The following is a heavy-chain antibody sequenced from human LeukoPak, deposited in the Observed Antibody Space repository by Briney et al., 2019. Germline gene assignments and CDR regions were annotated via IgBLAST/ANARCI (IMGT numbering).Heavy chain of an antibody. CDR1: GYTFTGYY. CDR3: ARAITTTVTYENTDEKDY. V-gene: IGHV1-2*02. J-gene: IGHJ4*02. D-gene: IGHD4-17*01. CDR2: INPNSGGT. Sequence: ASVKVSCKASGYTFTGYYMHWVRQAPGQGLEWMGGINPNSGGTNYAQKFQGRVTMTRDTSISTAYMELSRLRSDDTAVYYCARAITTTVTYENTDEKDYWGQGTLVTVSS.